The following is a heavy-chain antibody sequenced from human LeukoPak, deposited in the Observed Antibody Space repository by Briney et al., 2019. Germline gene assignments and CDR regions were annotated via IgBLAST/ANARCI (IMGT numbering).Heavy chain of an antibody. CDR3: AKVFSPDYGDYGGFGY. Sequence: GGSLRLSCAASRFTFSSYSMNWVRQAPGKGLEWVSSISSSGSYIYYADSVKGRFTISRDNSKNTLYLQMNSLRAEDTAVYYCAKVFSPDYGDYGGFGYWGQGTLVTVSS. D-gene: IGHD4-17*01. CDR1: RFTFSSYS. CDR2: ISSSGSYI. J-gene: IGHJ4*02. V-gene: IGHV3-21*01.